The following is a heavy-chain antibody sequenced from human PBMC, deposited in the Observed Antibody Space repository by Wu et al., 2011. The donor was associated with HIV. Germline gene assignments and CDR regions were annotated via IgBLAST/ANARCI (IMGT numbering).Heavy chain of an antibody. J-gene: IGHJ3*02. CDR2: INPHSGGT. CDR1: GYLFTGYY. D-gene: IGHD6-13*01. V-gene: IGHV1-2*02. Sequence: QVQLVQSGAEVKKPGASVKVSCKASGYLFTGYYMHWVRQAPGQGLEWMGWINPHSGGTNYAQKFQGRVTMTRDTSISTAYMELSRLRSDDTAVYYCARRADIAADAFDIWGQGTMVTVSS. CDR3: ARRADIAADAFDI.